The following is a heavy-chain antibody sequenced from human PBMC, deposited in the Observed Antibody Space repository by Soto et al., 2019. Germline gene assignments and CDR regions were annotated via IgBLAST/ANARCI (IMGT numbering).Heavy chain of an antibody. CDR3: AKGGGKDYYYYYGMDV. Sequence: GGSLRLSCAASGFTFSSYAMSWVRQAPGKGLEWVSAISGSGGSTYYADSVKGRFTISRDNSKNTLYLQMNSLRAEDTAVYYCAKGGGKDYYYYYGMDVWGQGTTVTVSS. J-gene: IGHJ6*02. V-gene: IGHV3-23*01. CDR2: ISGSGGST. D-gene: IGHD3-16*01. CDR1: GFTFSSYA.